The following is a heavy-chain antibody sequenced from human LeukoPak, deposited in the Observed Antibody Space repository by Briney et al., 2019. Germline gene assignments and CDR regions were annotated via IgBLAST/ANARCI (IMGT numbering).Heavy chain of an antibody. V-gene: IGHV3-30*02. CDR1: GFTFSSSG. Sequence: GGSLRLSCSASGFTFSSSGMHWVRQAPGKGLEWVAFIWYDGSNKYYADSVKGRFTISRDNSKNTLYLQMNSLRAEDSAVYYCAKDLRSGSYGIDYWGQGTLVTVSP. CDR2: IWYDGSNK. CDR3: AKDLRSGSYGIDY. J-gene: IGHJ4*02. D-gene: IGHD3-10*01.